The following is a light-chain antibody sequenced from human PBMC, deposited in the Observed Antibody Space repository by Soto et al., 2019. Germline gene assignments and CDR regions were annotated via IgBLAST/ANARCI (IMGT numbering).Light chain of an antibody. Sequence: DIQMTQSPSTLSASVGDRVTITCRASQSISSWLAWYQQKPGKAPKLLIYKASSLEIGVPSRFSGSGSGTEITLTISSLKPDDFATYYCQQYNSDWTFGQGTKVEIK. CDR3: QQYNSDWT. V-gene: IGKV1-5*03. J-gene: IGKJ1*01. CDR1: QSISSW. CDR2: KAS.